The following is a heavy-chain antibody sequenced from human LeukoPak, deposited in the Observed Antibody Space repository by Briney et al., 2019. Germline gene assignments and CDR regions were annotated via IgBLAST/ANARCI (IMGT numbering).Heavy chain of an antibody. J-gene: IGHJ6*02. Sequence: SETLSLTCAVSGGSISSNNWWTWVRQSPGKGLEWIGEIHHGGSTNYNPSLKSRVTISVDKSKNQFSLKLTSVTAADTAVYYCARTQGSILVFYGMDVWGQGTTVTVSS. V-gene: IGHV4-4*02. D-gene: IGHD3-3*01. CDR1: GGSISSNNW. CDR2: IHHGGST. CDR3: ARTQGSILVFYGMDV.